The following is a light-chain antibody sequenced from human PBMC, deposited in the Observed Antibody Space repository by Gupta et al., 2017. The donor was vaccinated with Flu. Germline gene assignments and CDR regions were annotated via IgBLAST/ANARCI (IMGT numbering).Light chain of an antibody. CDR2: RIS. V-gene: IGKV2-24*01. Sequence: GQPASISCRSSQSLKHSNGITYLSWLHQRPGQPPRLLIYRISSRFSGVPDRFSGSGAGTDFTLKISSVEAEDVGVFYCRQTSQFPTTFGQGTMMEIE. CDR3: RQTSQFPTT. CDR1: QSLKHSNGITY. J-gene: IGKJ2*01.